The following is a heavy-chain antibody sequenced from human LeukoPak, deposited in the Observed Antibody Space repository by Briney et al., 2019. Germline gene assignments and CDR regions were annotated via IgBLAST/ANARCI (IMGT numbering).Heavy chain of an antibody. Sequence: SSETLSLTCAVYGGSFSGYYWSWIRQPPGKGLEWIGEINHSGSTNYNPSLKSRVTISVDTSKNQFSLKLSSVTAADTAVYYCARELNIWGQGTLVTVSS. V-gene: IGHV4-34*01. J-gene: IGHJ4*02. CDR3: ARELNI. CDR2: INHSGST. CDR1: GGSFSGYY.